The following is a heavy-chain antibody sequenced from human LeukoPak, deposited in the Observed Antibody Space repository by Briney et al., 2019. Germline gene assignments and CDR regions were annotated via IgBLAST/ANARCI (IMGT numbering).Heavy chain of an antibody. Sequence: GGSLRLSCAASGFTFSSYWMHWVRQAPGKGLVWVSRINTDGSSTSYADSVKGRFTISRDNAKNTPYLQMNSLRAEDTAVYYCERGFGDYYDSGGYYLFDYWGQGTLVTVSS. CDR2: INTDGSST. V-gene: IGHV3-74*01. CDR1: GFTFSSYW. D-gene: IGHD3-22*01. J-gene: IGHJ4*02. CDR3: ERGFGDYYDSGGYYLFDY.